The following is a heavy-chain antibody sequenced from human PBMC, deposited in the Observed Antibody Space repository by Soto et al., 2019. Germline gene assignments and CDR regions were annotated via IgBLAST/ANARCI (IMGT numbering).Heavy chain of an antibody. V-gene: IGHV3-33*01. D-gene: IGHD3-10*01. J-gene: IGHJ4*02. Sequence: QVQLVESGGGVVQPGRSLRLSCAASGFTFSTYGMHWVRQAPAKGLEWVAAIWYDGSNKYYADSVKGRFTISRDNSKNTLYLQMNSLRAEDTAVYYCAREAKEYYSDYWGQGTLVTVSS. CDR2: IWYDGSNK. CDR3: AREAKEYYSDY. CDR1: GFTFSTYG.